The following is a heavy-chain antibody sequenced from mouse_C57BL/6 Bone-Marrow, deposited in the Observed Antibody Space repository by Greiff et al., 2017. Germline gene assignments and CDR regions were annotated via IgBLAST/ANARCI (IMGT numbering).Heavy chain of an antibody. CDR2: IHPKSGST. D-gene: IGHD2-2*01. CDR3: AGGGLHFDY. V-gene: IGHV1-64*01. CDR1: GYTFTSYW. J-gene: IGHJ2*01. Sequence: QVHVKQPGAELVKPGASVKLSCKASGYTFTSYWMHWVKQRPGQGLEWIGMIHPKSGSTNYNEKFKSKATLTVDKSSSTAYMELCSLTSEDTAVYYGAGGGLHFDYWGQGTTLTVSS.